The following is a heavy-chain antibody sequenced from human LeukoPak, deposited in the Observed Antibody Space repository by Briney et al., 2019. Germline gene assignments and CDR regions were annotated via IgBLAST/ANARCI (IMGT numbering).Heavy chain of an antibody. D-gene: IGHD3-9*01. V-gene: IGHV3-7*01. CDR3: AKDSYYDILTGYYKWSAFDI. J-gene: IGHJ3*02. CDR2: IKQDGSEK. Sequence: GGSLRLSCAASGFTFSSYWMSWVRQAPGKGLEWVANIKQDGSEKYYVDSVKGRFTISRDNAKNSLYLQMNSLRAEDTAVYYCAKDSYYDILTGYYKWSAFDIWGQGTMVTVSS. CDR1: GFTFSSYW.